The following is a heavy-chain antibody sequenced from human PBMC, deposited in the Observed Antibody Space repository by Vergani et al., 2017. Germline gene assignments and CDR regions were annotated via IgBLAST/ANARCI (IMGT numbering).Heavy chain of an antibody. Sequence: QVQLVQSGAEVKKPGASVKVSCKTSGYTFTNYGISWVRQAPGQGLEWMGWISAYNGDTKYAQKLQGRVTMTRDTSTSTGYMELSSLRSEDTAVYYCARQASYYYDRSGHYYEGWFDPWGQGTLVTVSS. J-gene: IGHJ5*02. V-gene: IGHV1-18*01. CDR3: ARQASYYYDRSGHYYEGWFDP. CDR1: GYTFTNYG. CDR2: ISAYNGDT. D-gene: IGHD3-22*01.